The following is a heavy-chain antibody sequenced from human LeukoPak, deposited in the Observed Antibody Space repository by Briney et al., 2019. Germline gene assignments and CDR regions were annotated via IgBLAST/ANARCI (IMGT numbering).Heavy chain of an antibody. CDR1: GFTFSSYS. V-gene: IGHV3-48*01. Sequence: PGGSLGLSCAPSGFTFSSYSMNWVRQAPGKGLEWVSYISSSGITIYYADSVKGRFTISRDNVKNSLDLQMNSLRAEDTAVYYCAREGWVLVTTDYYYYMDVWGKGTTVTVSS. D-gene: IGHD1-1*01. CDR3: AREGWVLVTTDYYYYMDV. CDR2: ISSSGITI. J-gene: IGHJ6*03.